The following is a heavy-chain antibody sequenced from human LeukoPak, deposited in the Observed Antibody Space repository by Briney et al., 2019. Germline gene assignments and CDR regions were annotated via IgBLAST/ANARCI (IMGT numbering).Heavy chain of an antibody. V-gene: IGHV1-2*02. CDR3: ATDHGLGYYYDSSGYYGDFDY. Sequence: ASVKVSCKASGYTFTGYYMHWVRQAPGQGLEWMGWINPNSGGTNYAQKFQGRVTMTRDTSISTAYMELSRLRSDDTAVYYCATDHGLGYYYDSSGYYGDFDYWGQGTLVTVSS. D-gene: IGHD3-22*01. CDR1: GYTFTGYY. CDR2: INPNSGGT. J-gene: IGHJ4*02.